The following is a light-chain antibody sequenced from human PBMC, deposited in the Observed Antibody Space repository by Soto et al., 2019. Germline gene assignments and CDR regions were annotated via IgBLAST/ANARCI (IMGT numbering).Light chain of an antibody. CDR2: WAS. J-gene: IGKJ2*01. Sequence: DIVMTQSPDSLAVSLGERATINCKSSQSVLYSSNNKNYLAWFQQKSGQPPKLLIYWASTRESGVPDRFSGSGSGTYFTLSISSLQSVDVAVYYCQQYYTAPYTFGQGTKLETK. CDR1: QSVLYSSNNKNY. CDR3: QQYYTAPYT. V-gene: IGKV4-1*01.